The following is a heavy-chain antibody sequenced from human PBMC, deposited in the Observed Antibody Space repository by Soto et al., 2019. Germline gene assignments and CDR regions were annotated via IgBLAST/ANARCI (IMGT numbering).Heavy chain of an antibody. D-gene: IGHD2-2*01. J-gene: IGHJ6*03. CDR2: IYYSGST. Sequence: SETLSLTCTVSGGSIISYYWSWIRQPPGKGLEWIGYIYYSGSTNYNPSLKSRVTISVDTSKNQFSLKLSSVTAADTAVYYCARGRPQKGGYCSSTSCYSYYYYYMDVWGKGTTVTVSS. CDR3: ARGRPQKGGYCSSTSCYSYYYYYMDV. V-gene: IGHV4-59*01. CDR1: GGSIISYY.